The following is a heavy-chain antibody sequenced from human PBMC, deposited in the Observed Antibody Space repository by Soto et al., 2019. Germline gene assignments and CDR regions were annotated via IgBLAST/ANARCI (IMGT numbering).Heavy chain of an antibody. CDR2: ISSSSSYT. CDR3: ARDKYGDYRAFDI. J-gene: IGHJ3*02. CDR1: GFTFSDYY. V-gene: IGHV3-11*06. D-gene: IGHD4-17*01. Sequence: GGSLRLSCAASGFTFSDYYMSWIRQAPGKGLEWVSYISSSSSYTNYADSVKGRFTISRDNAKNSLYLHMNSLRAEDTAVYYCARDKYGDYRAFDIWGQGTMVTVSS.